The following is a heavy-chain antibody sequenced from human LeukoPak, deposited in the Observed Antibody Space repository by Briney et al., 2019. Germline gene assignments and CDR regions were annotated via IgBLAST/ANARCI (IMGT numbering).Heavy chain of an antibody. D-gene: IGHD3-10*02. CDR3: AELGITMIGGV. Sequence: PEGSLRLSCAASGFTFSRYTMSWVRQAPGKGLEWVSGISDSGGSTYYADSVKGRFTISRDNSKNKLYLEMNSLRAEETAVYYCAELGITMIGGVWGKGTTVTISS. CDR2: ISDSGGST. V-gene: IGHV3-23*01. CDR1: GFTFSRYT. J-gene: IGHJ6*04.